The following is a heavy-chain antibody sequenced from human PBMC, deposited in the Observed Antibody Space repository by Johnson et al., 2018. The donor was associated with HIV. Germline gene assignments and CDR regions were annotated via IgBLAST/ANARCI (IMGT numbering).Heavy chain of an antibody. D-gene: IGHD3-22*01. CDR3: ARDQTYYYDTSGYQGAFDI. CDR1: GFTLSNNA. J-gene: IGHJ3*02. V-gene: IGHV3-30*04. CDR2: ISYDGSNK. Sequence: QVQLVESGGGVVQPGRSLRLSCVASGFTLSNNAMHWVRQAPGKGLEWVAVISYDGSNKYYAPSVKGRFTISRDNSRSTLYLQMNSLRPEDKAVYYCARDQTYYYDTSGYQGAFDIWGQGTMVSVSS.